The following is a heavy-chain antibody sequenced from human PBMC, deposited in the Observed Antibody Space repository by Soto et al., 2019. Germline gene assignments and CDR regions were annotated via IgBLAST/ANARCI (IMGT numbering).Heavy chain of an antibody. Sequence: SETLSLTCTVSGGSISTYFWSWIRQPPGKGPEWLGYINYSGNTYYNPSLKSRVTISVDTSKNQFSLKLTSVTAADTAVYYCARHGSNWGQGTLVTVSS. V-gene: IGHV4-59*08. CDR1: GGSISTYF. CDR3: ARHGSN. CDR2: INYSGNT. J-gene: IGHJ4*02.